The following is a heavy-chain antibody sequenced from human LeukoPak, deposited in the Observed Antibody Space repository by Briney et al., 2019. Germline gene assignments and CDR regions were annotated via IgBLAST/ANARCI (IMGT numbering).Heavy chain of an antibody. J-gene: IGHJ4*02. D-gene: IGHD6-13*01. CDR3: ARGSSWYDQVDY. V-gene: IGHV1-69*06. CDR1: GGTFSSYA. CDR2: IIPIFGTA. Sequence: SVKVSCKASGGTFSSYAISWVRQAPGQGLEWMGGIIPIFGTANYAQKFQGRVTITADKSTSTAYMELSSLRSEDTAVYYCARGSSWYDQVDYWGQGTLVTVPS.